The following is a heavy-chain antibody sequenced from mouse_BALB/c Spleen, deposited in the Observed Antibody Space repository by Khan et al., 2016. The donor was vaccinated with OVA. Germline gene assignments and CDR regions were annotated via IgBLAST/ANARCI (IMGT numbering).Heavy chain of an antibody. V-gene: IGHV5-17*02. CDR1: GFTFSSFG. Sequence: EVELVESGGGLVQPGGSRKLSCAASGFTFSSFGMHWVRQAPEKGLEWVAYISSGSSTIYYADTVKGRFTISRDIPKNTLFLQMTSLRSEDTAMSYSAGSVGIWYWYFDVWGAGTTVSVSS. D-gene: IGHD1-1*01. CDR3: AGSVGIWYWYFDV. J-gene: IGHJ1*01. CDR2: ISSGSSTI.